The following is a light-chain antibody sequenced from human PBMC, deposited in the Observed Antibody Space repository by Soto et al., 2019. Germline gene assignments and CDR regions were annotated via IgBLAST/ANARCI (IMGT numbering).Light chain of an antibody. CDR3: MQALQTPWT. V-gene: IGKV2-28*01. J-gene: IGKJ1*01. CDR1: QSLLHSNGYNY. CDR2: LGS. Sequence: DIVMTQSPLSLPVTPGEPASISCRSSQSLLHSNGYNYLDWYLQKPGQSPQLLIYLGSYRASGVPDRFSGSGSGTDFTLKISRVEAGDVGVYCCMQALQTPWTFGHGTKVDIK.